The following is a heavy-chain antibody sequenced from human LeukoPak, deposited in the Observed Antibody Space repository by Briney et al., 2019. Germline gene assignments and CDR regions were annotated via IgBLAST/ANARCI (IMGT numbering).Heavy chain of an antibody. J-gene: IGHJ4*02. CDR1: GFTFNNYA. Sequence: GGSLRLSCAASGFTFNNYAMHWVRQAPGKGLEYVSAITNNGDGTYYANPVKGRFTISRDNSKNTLFLQMGSLRAEDMAVYYCARSAGGYSDYWGQATLVTVSS. V-gene: IGHV3-64*01. D-gene: IGHD3-10*01. CDR2: ITNNGDGT. CDR3: ARSAGGYSDY.